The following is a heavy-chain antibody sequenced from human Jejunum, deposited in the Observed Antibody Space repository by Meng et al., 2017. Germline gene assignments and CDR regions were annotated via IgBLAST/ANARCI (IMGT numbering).Heavy chain of an antibody. CDR1: GGSISSGAW. Sequence: QVQLQESGPGLVRPSGTFSLTCAVSGGSISSGAWWSWVRQSPGEGLQWIGEIHHSGRVTYNPSLKSRVAISVDMSKNQFSLELSSVTAADTAVYYCAKNGAYCLEYWGQGTLVTVSS. CDR3: AKNGAYCLEY. V-gene: IGHV4-4*02. CDR2: IHHSGRV. D-gene: IGHD2-8*02. J-gene: IGHJ4*02.